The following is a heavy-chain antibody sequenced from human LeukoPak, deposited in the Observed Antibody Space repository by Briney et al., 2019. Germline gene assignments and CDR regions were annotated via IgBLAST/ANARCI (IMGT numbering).Heavy chain of an antibody. V-gene: IGHV1-46*01. CDR1: GYTFTSNY. CDR2: IYPRDGST. Sequence: APVKVSCKASGYTFTSNYIHWVRQAPGQGLEWMGMIYPRDGSTSYAQKFQGRVTVTRDTSTSTVHMELSGLRSEDTAVYYCARDQEGFDYWGQGTLVTVSS. CDR3: ARDQEGFDY. J-gene: IGHJ4*02.